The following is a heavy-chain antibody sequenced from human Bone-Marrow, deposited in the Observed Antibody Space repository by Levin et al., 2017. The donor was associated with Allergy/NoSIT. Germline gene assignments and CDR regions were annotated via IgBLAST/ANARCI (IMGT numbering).Heavy chain of an antibody. D-gene: IGHD3-3*01. J-gene: IGHJ4*02. CDR1: GVSISSSNYY. V-gene: IGHV4-39*01. Sequence: PSETLSLTCTVSGVSISSSNYYGGWIRLPPGKGLEWIGSIYYTGNTYYNPSLKSRVTISADTFKNRFSLKLSSLTAADTAVYYCARQVDVMRFLEWSPHFDSWGQGTLVTASS. CDR3: ARQVDVMRFLEWSPHFDS. CDR2: IYYTGNT.